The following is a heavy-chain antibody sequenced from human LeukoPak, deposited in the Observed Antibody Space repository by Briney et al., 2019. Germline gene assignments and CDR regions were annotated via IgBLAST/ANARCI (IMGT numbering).Heavy chain of an antibody. CDR3: VRDPEALDY. CDR1: GFTFSSFS. V-gene: IGHV3-48*02. CDR2: ISRGRPTI. J-gene: IGHJ4*02. Sequence: GGSLRLSCAASGFTFSSFSMNWVRQAPGKGLGWVSYISRGRPTIHYADSVRGRFTISRDNAKNSLYLQMNSLRDEDTAVYYCVRDPEALDYWGQGALVTVSS.